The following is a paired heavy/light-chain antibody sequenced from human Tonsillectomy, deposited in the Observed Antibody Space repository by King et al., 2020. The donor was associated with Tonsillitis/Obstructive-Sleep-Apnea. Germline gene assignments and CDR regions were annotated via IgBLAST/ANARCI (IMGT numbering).Heavy chain of an antibody. CDR1: GESFSSNY. V-gene: IGHV4-34*01. D-gene: IGHD3-3*01. J-gene: IGHJ6*03. CDR2: ISHSGIT. Sequence: QVQLQQWGAGLLKPSETLSLTCAVFGESFSSNYWSWIRQPPGKGLQWIGEISHSGITDYNPSLKSRVTISVDTSNNQFSLKLSSVTAADAAVYYCARGQLDFWSDYQNSYYYYYMDVWGKGTTVTVSS. CDR3: ARGQLDFWSDYQNSYYYYYMDV.
Light chain of an antibody. CDR1: SLRSYY. CDR2: GKN. V-gene: IGLV3-19*01. J-gene: IGLJ2*01. Sequence: SSELTQDPAVSVALGQTVRITCQGDSLRSYYASWYQQKPGQAPILVIYGKNNRPSGIPDRFSGSSSGNTASLTITGAQAEDEADYYCNSRDNSGAVFGGGTTLTVL. CDR3: NSRDNSGAV.